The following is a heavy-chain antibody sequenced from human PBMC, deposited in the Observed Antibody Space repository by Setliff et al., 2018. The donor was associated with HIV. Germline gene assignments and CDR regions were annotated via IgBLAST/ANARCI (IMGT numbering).Heavy chain of an antibody. Sequence: GGSLRLSCVASGFTFSNYAMHWVRQAPGKGLEWVTVISYDGGRKDYAESVNGRFTISRDDSKSTLYLQMNSLRVEDTAVYYCSAFEMWGQGTMVTV. V-gene: IGHV3-30*07. CDR2: ISYDGGRK. J-gene: IGHJ3*02. CDR3: SAFEM. CDR1: GFTFSNYA.